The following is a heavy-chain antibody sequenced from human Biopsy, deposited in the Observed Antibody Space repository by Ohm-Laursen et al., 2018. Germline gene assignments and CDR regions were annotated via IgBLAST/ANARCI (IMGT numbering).Heavy chain of an antibody. CDR1: GGSFSDDY. CDR3: ARGRNYIWGNEPWD. V-gene: IGHV4-34*01. Sequence: SGTLSLTCGVYGGSFSDDYWTWIRQPPGKGLEWIGEINHGGTTKYYNPSLRSRACISKDTSKNQFSLRLTTVSAADTAVYYCARGRNYIWGNEPWDWGQGTLVTVSS. J-gene: IGHJ1*01. D-gene: IGHD3-16*01. CDR2: INHGGTT.